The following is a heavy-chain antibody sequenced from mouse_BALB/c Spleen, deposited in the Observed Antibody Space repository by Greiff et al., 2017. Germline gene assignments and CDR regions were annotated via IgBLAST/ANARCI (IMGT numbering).Heavy chain of an antibody. CDR2: ISSGSSTI. V-gene: IGHV5-17*02. CDR3: ARYYGSSYWYFDV. CDR1: GFTFSSFG. Sequence: EVKLVESGGGLVQPGGSRKLSCAASGFTFSSFGMHWVRQAPEKGLEWVAYISSGSSTIYYADTVKGRFTISRDNPKNTLFLQMTSLRSEDTAMYDCARYYGSSYWYFDVWGAGTTVTVSS. J-gene: IGHJ1*01. D-gene: IGHD1-1*01.